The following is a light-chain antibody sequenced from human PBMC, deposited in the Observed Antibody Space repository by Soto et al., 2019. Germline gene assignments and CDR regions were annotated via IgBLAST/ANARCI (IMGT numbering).Light chain of an antibody. CDR1: SSNIGTNY. V-gene: IGLV1-51*01. CDR3: GTWDSSLSAVV. J-gene: IGLJ2*01. CDR2: DNN. Sequence: QSVLTQPPSVSAAPGQKVTISCSGSSSNIGTNYVSWYQHLPGTAPKLLIFDNNQRPSAIPDRFSGSKSGTSATLGIAGLQTGDEADYFCGTWDSSLSAVVFGGGTKLTVL.